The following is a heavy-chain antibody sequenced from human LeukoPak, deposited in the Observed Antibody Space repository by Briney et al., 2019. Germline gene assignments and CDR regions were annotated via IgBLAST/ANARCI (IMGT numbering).Heavy chain of an antibody. CDR1: GGSISSYY. V-gene: IGHV4-59*01. CDR3: AREDVAGGSGSNYYYYGADV. J-gene: IGHJ6*02. D-gene: IGHD3-10*01. CDR2: IYYSGST. Sequence: SETLSLTCTVSGGSISSYYWSWIRQPPGKGLEWIWYIYYSGSTNYNPSLKSRVTISVDTSKNQFSLKLSSVTAADTAVYYCAREDVAGGSGSNYYYYGADVWGQGTTVTVSS.